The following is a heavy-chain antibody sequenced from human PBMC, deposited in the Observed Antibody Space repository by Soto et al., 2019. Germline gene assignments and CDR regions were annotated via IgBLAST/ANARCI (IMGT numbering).Heavy chain of an antibody. Sequence: PSETLSLTCTVPGGSISSYYWSWIRQPPGKGLEWIGYIYYSGSTTYNPSLKSRVTISVDTSKNQFSLKLSSVTAADTAVYYCARDLWGASPPNYWGQGTLVTVSS. D-gene: IGHD3-16*01. CDR2: IYYSGST. CDR1: GGSISSYY. CDR3: ARDLWGASPPNY. V-gene: IGHV4-59*01. J-gene: IGHJ4*02.